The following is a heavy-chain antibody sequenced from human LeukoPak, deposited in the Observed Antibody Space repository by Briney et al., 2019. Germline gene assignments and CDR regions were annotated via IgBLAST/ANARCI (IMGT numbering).Heavy chain of an antibody. CDR1: GFTFSSYG. CDR3: AKEPAYSSGWYAWFDP. V-gene: IGHV3-30*18. D-gene: IGHD6-19*01. J-gene: IGHJ5*02. Sequence: GGSLRLSCAASGFTFSSYGMHWVRQAPGKGLEWVAVISYDGSNKYYADSVKGRFTISRDNSKNTLYLQMNSLGAEDTAVYYCAKEPAYSSGWYAWFDPWGQGTLVTVSS. CDR2: ISYDGSNK.